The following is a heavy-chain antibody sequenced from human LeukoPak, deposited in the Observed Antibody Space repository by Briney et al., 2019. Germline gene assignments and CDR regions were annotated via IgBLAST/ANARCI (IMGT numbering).Heavy chain of an antibody. D-gene: IGHD3-3*02. V-gene: IGHV3-23*01. CDR1: AFTFTTYA. CDR3: SKRSATGTHFFNY. CDR2: ITGSGGTT. Sequence: HPGGSLRLSSSASAFTFTTYAMTWLRQAPGKGLEWVSAITGSGGTTYYAASVRGRFTISRDNSKNTLSLQMNSLRAEDTAVYSCSKRSATGTHFFNYWGQGTLVTVSS. J-gene: IGHJ4*02.